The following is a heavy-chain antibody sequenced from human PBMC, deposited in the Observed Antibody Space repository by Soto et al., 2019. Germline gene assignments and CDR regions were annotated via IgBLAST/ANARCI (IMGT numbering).Heavy chain of an antibody. J-gene: IGHJ4*02. CDR2: ISYSGST. V-gene: IGHV4-31*03. CDR3: ARRWGSAADY. D-gene: IGHD2-15*01. Sequence: SETLSLTCTVSGGSISSGGYYWSWIRQHPGKGLEWIGYISYSGSTYYNPSLESRVTISVDTSKNQFSLKLSSVTAADTAVYYCARRWGSAADYWGQGTLVTGSS. CDR1: GGSISSGGYY.